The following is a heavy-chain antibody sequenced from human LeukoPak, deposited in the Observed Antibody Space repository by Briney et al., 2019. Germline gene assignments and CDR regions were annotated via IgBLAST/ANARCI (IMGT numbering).Heavy chain of an antibody. D-gene: IGHD1-26*01. Sequence: SETLSLTCTVSGDSISAYYWSWVRQPPGKGLEWIAFVHKTGSINYNPSLKSRATISMDTSNSLFSLHVNSVPAADTAVYYCTKYGGSPANYFDSWGPGTLVTVSP. CDR2: VHKTGSI. V-gene: IGHV4-59*08. CDR1: GDSISAYY. CDR3: TKYGGSPANYFDS. J-gene: IGHJ4*02.